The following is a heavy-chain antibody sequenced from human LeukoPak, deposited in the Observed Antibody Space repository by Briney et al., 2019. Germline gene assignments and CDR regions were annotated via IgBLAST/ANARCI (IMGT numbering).Heavy chain of an antibody. V-gene: IGHV4-59*01. D-gene: IGHD3-10*01. CDR1: GGSISSYY. J-gene: IGHJ6*04. CDR3: ARDLWFGEYYYYGMDV. Sequence: KPSETLSLTCTVSGGSISSYYWNWIRQPPGKGLEWIGYIYYSGSTNYNPSLKSRVTISVDTSKNQFSLKLSSVTAADTAVYYCARDLWFGEYYYYGMDVWGKGTTVTVSS. CDR2: IYYSGST.